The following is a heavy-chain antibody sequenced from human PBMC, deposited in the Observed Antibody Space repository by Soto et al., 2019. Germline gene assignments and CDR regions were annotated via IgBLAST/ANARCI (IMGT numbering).Heavy chain of an antibody. Sequence: SETLSLTCTVSGGSISSSSYYWGWIRQHPGKGLEWIGCIYYSGSTYYNPSLKSRVTISVDTSKNQFSLKVSSVTAADTAVYYCARQPGTGTYCYYFGMDVWGQGTTVTV. CDR3: ARQPGTGTYCYYFGMDV. D-gene: IGHD1-1*01. CDR1: GGSISSSSYY. V-gene: IGHV4-39*01. J-gene: IGHJ6*02. CDR2: IYYSGST.